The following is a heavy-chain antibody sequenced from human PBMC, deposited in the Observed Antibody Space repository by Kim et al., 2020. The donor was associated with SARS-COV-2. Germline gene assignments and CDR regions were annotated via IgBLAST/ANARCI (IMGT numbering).Heavy chain of an antibody. J-gene: IGHJ5*02. V-gene: IGHV4-4*02. D-gene: IGHD3-10*01. CDR1: GGSISSNYW. CDR3: ARAHSTMVRGGFVR. Sequence: SETLSLTCAVSGGSISSNYWWWSGRPPPGRRVWWSGVIYHSGSTNYTPSLKSRATISVDKSKNQFSLKLSSVTAADTAVYYCARAHSTMVRGGFVRWG. CDR2: IYHSGST.